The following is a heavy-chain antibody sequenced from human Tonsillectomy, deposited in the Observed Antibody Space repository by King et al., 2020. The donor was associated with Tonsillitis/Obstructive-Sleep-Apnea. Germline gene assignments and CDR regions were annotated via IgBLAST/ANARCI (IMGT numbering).Heavy chain of an antibody. J-gene: IGHJ4*02. D-gene: IGHD3-10*01. CDR3: SRDQDYYGSGSPAFGY. CDR2: IRSKAYRGTT. CDR1: GFTFGDYA. V-gene: IGHV3-49*05. Sequence: VQLVESGGGLVKPGRSLRLSCTASGFTFGDYAMSWFRQAPGKGLGWGGFIRSKAYRGTTEYAASVKSRFTTSRDDSKSIAYLQMNSLKTEDTAVYYCSRDQDYYGSGSPAFGYWGQGTLVTVSS.